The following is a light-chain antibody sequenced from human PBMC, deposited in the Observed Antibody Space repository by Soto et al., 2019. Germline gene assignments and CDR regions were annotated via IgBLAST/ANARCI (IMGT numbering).Light chain of an antibody. J-gene: IGKJ5*01. CDR3: QQSYSTLPIT. CDR2: TAS. Sequence: DIQLTQSPSSLSASVGDRVTITCRASQSINDYLNWYQQKPGKAPRLLIYTASSLHRGVPSRFRGGGSGADFTLTITSLQPEDFATYYCQQSYSTLPITFGQGTRMEIK. CDR1: QSINDY. V-gene: IGKV1-39*01.